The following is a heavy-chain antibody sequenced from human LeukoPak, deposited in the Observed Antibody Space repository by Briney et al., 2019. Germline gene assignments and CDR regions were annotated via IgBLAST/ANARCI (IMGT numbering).Heavy chain of an antibody. V-gene: IGHV1-3*01. Sequence: GASVKVSCKASGTGFPMHWVRQAPGQRLEWMGWINVANGDTGYSREFLGRVTITRDTSASTVYMELSSLSSEDTAVYYCAGKGYFASGSYHFDYWGQGTLVTVSS. D-gene: IGHD3-10*01. CDR3: AGKGYFASGSYHFDY. CDR2: INVANGDT. J-gene: IGHJ4*02. CDR1: GTGFP.